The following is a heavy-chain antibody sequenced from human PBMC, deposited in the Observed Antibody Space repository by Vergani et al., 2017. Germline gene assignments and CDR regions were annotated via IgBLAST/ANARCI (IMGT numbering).Heavy chain of an antibody. D-gene: IGHD2-2*01. V-gene: IGHV3-30*07. CDR2: ISYDGSNK. J-gene: IGHJ2*01. Sequence: QVQLVESGGGVVQPGRSLRLSCAASGFTFSSYAMHWVRQAPGKGLEWVAVISYDGSNKYYADSVKGRFTISRDNSKNTLYLQMNSLRAEDTAVYYCAKVYCSSTSCSPRYWYFDLWGRGTLVTVSS. CDR3: AKVYCSSTSCSPRYWYFDL. CDR1: GFTFSSYA.